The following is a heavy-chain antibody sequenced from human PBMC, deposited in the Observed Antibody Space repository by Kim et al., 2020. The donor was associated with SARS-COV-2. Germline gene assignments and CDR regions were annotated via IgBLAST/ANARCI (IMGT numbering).Heavy chain of an antibody. V-gene: IGHV3-23*01. J-gene: IGHJ3*02. D-gene: IGHD3-10*01. CDR3: AKHIWGVIMDAFDI. Sequence: ADSVKGWFTISRDNDRNTLYRQMNSLRAEDTAVYYCAKHIWGVIMDAFDIWGQGTMVTVSS.